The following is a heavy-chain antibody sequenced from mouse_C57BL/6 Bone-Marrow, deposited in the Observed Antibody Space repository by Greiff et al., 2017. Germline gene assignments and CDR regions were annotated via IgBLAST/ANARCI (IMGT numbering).Heavy chain of an antibody. CDR3: ASLDSSGFYYFDY. CDR1: GYTFTDYY. D-gene: IGHD3-2*02. J-gene: IGHJ2*01. V-gene: IGHV1-26*01. Sequence: EVQLQQSGPELVKPGASVKISCKASGYTFTDYYMNWVKQSHGKSLEWIGDINPNNGGTSYNQKFKGKATLTVDKSSSTAYMELRSLTSEDSAVYYGASLDSSGFYYFDYWGQGTTLTVSS. CDR2: INPNNGGT.